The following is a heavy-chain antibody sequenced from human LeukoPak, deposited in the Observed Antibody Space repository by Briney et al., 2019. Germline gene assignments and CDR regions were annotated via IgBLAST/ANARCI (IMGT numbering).Heavy chain of an antibody. CDR2: INSDGSRT. Sequence: GGSLRLSCAASGFTFSSYWMLWVRQSPGKGLVWVSRINSDGSRTNYADSVKGRFTISRDNAKNTLYLQMNSLRAADTAVYYCARGAVGYCSGGSCYSVGYWGQGTLVTVSS. D-gene: IGHD2-15*01. CDR3: ARGAVGYCSGGSCYSVGY. V-gene: IGHV3-74*01. J-gene: IGHJ4*01. CDR1: GFTFSSYW.